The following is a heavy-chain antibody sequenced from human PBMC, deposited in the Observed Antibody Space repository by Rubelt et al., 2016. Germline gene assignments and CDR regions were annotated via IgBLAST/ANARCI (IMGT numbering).Heavy chain of an antibody. V-gene: IGHV3-48*04. CDR2: ST. Sequence: STYYADSVKGRFTISRDNAKNSLYLQMNSLRAEDTAVYYCARDATAGHYYDSSGYNWFDPWGQGTLVTVSS. D-gene: IGHD3-22*01. J-gene: IGHJ5*02. CDR3: ARDATAGHYYDSSGYNWFDP.